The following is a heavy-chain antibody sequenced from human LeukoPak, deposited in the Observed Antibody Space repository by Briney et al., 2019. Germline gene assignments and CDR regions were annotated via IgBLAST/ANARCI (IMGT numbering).Heavy chain of an antibody. CDR2: ISYDGSNK. J-gene: IGHJ2*01. CDR3: AKGELQTRNWYFAL. Sequence: GGSLRLSCAASGFTFSTYWMSWVRQAPGKGLEWVAVISYDGSNKYYADSVKGRFTISRDNSKNTLYLEMNSLRTEDTAVYYCAKGELQTRNWYFALWGRGTLVTVSS. V-gene: IGHV3-30*18. D-gene: IGHD3-10*01. CDR1: GFTFSTYW.